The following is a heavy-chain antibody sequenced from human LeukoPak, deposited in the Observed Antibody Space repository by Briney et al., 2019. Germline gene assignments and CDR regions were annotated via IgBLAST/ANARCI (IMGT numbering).Heavy chain of an antibody. V-gene: IGHV4-34*01. CDR3: ASGRGGSIRNGMDV. D-gene: IGHD3-10*01. CDR1: GDYLSSYY. CDR2: INHSGDT. Sequence: PSETLSLTCAVYGDYLSSYYWSWVRQPPGRGLEWIGKINHSGDTNYTPSLESRVTISVDTSQNQIYLKLGSVTVADTAVYYCASGRGGSIRNGMDVWGQGTTVTVSS. J-gene: IGHJ6*02.